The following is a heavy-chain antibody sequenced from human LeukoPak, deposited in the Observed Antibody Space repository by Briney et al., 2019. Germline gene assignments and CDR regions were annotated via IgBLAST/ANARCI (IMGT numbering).Heavy chain of an antibody. Sequence: PWGSLRLSCAASGFTFSSYNMSRVRQAPGKGLEWVSSISTSSSYIFYADSLKGRFTISRDNSKNTLYLHMNSLRAEDTAVYYCAKSPSYCRGDCYSTFEYWGQGTLVTLSS. CDR1: GFTFSSYN. CDR3: AKSPSYCRGDCYSTFEY. CDR2: ISTSSSYI. D-gene: IGHD2-21*02. J-gene: IGHJ4*02. V-gene: IGHV3-21*04.